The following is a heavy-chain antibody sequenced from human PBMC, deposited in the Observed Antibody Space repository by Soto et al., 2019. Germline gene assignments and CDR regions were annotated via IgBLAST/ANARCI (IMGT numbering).Heavy chain of an antibody. Sequence: SETLSLTCTVSGGSISSYYWSWIRQPPGKGLEWIGYIYYSGSTNYNPSIKSRVTISVDTSKNQFSLKLSSVTAADTAVYYCAREAPGGLDYWGQGTLVTVS. CDR1: GGSISSYY. J-gene: IGHJ4*02. V-gene: IGHV4-59*01. CDR2: IYYSGST. CDR3: AREAPGGLDY.